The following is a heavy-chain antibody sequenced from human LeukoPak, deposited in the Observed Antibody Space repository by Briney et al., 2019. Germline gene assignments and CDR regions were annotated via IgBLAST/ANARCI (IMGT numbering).Heavy chain of an antibody. V-gene: IGHV1-69*13. D-gene: IGHD3-22*01. CDR2: IIPIFGTA. CDR3: ARDRRGAGYYYDSRGFGDYFDY. Sequence: SVKVSCKASGGTFSSYAISWVRQAPGQGLEWMGGIIPIFGTANYAQKFQGRVTITADESTSTAYMELSSLRPEDTAVYYCARDRRGAGYYYDSRGFGDYFDYWGQGTLVTVSS. CDR1: GGTFSSYA. J-gene: IGHJ4*02.